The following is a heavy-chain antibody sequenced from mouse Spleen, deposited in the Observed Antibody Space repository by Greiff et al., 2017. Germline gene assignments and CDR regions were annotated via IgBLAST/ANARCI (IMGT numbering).Heavy chain of an antibody. CDR2: IRDKANGYTT. CDR3: ARYDGSPTHYAMDY. D-gene: IGHD1-1*01. V-gene: IGHV7-3*01. Sequence: EVQLVESGGGLVQPGGSLSLSCGASGFTFTDYYMSWVRQPPGKALEWLGFIRDKANGYTTEYSASVKGRFTISRDNSQSILYLQMNALRAEDSATYYCARYDGSPTHYAMDYWGQGTSVTVSS. J-gene: IGHJ4*01. CDR1: GFTFTDYY.